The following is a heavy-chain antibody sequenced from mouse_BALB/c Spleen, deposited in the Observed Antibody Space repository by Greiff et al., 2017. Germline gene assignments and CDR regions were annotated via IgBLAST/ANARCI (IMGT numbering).Heavy chain of an antibody. CDR1: GYTFTSYV. CDR2: ILPGSGST. V-gene: IGHV1-83*01. CDR3: ARRRFTTVPYYFDY. D-gene: IGHD1-1*01. J-gene: IGHJ2*01. Sequence: VQLQQSGPELVKPGASVKMSCKASGYTFTSYVMHWVKQKPGQGLEWIGEILPGSGSTNYNEKFKGKATFTADTSSNTAYMQLSSLTSEDSAVYYCARRRFTTVPYYFDYWGQGTTLTVSS.